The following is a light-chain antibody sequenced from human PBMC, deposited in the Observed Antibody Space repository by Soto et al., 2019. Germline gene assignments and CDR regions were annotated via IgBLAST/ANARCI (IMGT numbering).Light chain of an antibody. V-gene: IGKV3-20*01. Sequence: EIGLTQSPGTLSLSPGDRATLSCMASQRVSSYLAWYQQKPGQAPRLLIYGASSRATGIPDRFSGSGSGTDFTLTSSGLEPEDFAVYYCQHYGTSLMYTFGQGTKLEIK. J-gene: IGKJ2*01. CDR3: QHYGTSLMYT. CDR2: GAS. CDR1: QRVSSY.